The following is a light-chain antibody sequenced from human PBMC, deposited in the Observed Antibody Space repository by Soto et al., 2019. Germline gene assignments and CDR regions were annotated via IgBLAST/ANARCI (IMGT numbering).Light chain of an antibody. Sequence: VVSQSPLPLPVTPGEPASISCRSSQSLLHSNGYNYLAWYQQKPGQPPKLLIYWASTRESGVPDRFSGSGSGTDFTLTISSLQAEDVAVYYCQQYYSTPRTFAQGTKVDIK. CDR3: QQYYSTPRT. J-gene: IGKJ1*01. CDR1: QSLLHSNGYNY. V-gene: IGKV4-1*01. CDR2: WAS.